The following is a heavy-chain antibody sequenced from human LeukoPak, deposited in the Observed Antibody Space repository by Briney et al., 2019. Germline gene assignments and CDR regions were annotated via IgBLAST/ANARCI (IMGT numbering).Heavy chain of an antibody. CDR3: VKDYYDTGGPDY. V-gene: IGHV3-30*02. J-gene: IGHJ4*02. CDR1: GFTFSSYG. Sequence: GGSLRLSCAASGFTFSSYGMHWVRQARGKGLEWVAFIRYDGSNKYYADSVKGRFTISRDNSKNTLDLQMNSLRAEDTAVYYCVKDYYDTGGPDYWGQGTLVTVSS. D-gene: IGHD3-22*01. CDR2: IRYDGSNK.